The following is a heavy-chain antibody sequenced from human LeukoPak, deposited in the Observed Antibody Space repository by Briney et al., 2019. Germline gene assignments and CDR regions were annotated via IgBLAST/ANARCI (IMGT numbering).Heavy chain of an antibody. CDR1: GFTFSSYG. Sequence: GGTLRLSCAASGFTFSSYGMSWVRQAPGKGLEWVSAISGSGGSTYYADSVKGRFTISRDNSKNTLYLQMNSLRAEDTAVYYCAKGIAVAGKKVGYYFDYWGQGTLVTVSS. CDR3: AKGIAVAGKKVGYYFDY. J-gene: IGHJ4*02. D-gene: IGHD6-19*01. CDR2: ISGSGGST. V-gene: IGHV3-23*01.